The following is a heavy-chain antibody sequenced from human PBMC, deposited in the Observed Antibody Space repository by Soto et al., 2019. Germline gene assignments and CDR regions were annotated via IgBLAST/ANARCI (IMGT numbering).Heavy chain of an antibody. J-gene: IGHJ4*02. V-gene: IGHV4-39*01. CDR3: ANIGGSSWYGLDY. CDR2: IYYSGST. D-gene: IGHD6-13*01. CDR1: GGSISSSSYY. Sequence: SETLSLTCTVSGGSISSSSYYWGWIRQPPGKGLEWIGSIYYSGSTYYNPSLKSRVTISVDTSKNQFSLKLSSVTAADTAVYYCANIGGSSWYGLDYWGQGTLVTVSS.